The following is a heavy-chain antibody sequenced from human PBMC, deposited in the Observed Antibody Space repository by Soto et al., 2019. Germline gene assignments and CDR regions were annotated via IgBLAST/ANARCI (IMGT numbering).Heavy chain of an antibody. Sequence: GASVKVSCKASGGTFSSYAISWVRQAPGQGLEWMGGIIPIFGTANYAQKFQGRVTITADESTSTAYMELSSLRFEDTAVYYCARVVGGSSWYFDYWGQGTLVTVSS. D-gene: IGHD6-13*01. V-gene: IGHV1-69*13. J-gene: IGHJ4*02. CDR2: IIPIFGTA. CDR3: ARVVGGSSWYFDY. CDR1: GGTFSSYA.